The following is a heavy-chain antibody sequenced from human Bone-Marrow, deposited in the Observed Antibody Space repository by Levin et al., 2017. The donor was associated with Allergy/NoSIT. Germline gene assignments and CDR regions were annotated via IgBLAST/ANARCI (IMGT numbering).Heavy chain of an antibody. CDR2: ISWNRGNI. CDR3: AKDLGWDTADAFDV. J-gene: IGHJ3*01. D-gene: IGHD5-18*01. Sequence: TGGSLRLSCTASGFNLNNYAMHWVRQAPGKGLEWVSGISWNRGNIDYADSVKGRFTISRDNAKNSLYLEMNSLRVEDTALYYCAKDLGWDTADAFDVWGQGTMVTVSS. V-gene: IGHV3-9*01. CDR1: GFNLNNYA.